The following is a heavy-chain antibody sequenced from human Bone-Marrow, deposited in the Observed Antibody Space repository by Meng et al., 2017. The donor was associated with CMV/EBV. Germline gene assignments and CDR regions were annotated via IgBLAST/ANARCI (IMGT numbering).Heavy chain of an antibody. D-gene: IGHD1-14*01. V-gene: IGHV1-18*01. CDR2: ISAYNGNT. CDR3: ARGELAPGHFDY. J-gene: IGHJ4*02. CDR1: GYTFNTYG. Sequence: ASVKVSCKASGYTFNTYGISWVRQAPGQGLEWMGWISAYNGNTNYAQKLQGRVTMTRDTSTSTVYMELSSLRSEDTAVYYCARGELAPGHFDYWGQGTLVTVSS.